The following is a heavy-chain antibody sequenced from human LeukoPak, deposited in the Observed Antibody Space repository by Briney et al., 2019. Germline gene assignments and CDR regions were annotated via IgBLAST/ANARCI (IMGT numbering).Heavy chain of an antibody. J-gene: IGHJ4*02. CDR3: AGGTTVTTSFDY. D-gene: IGHD4-17*01. CDR2: INPSGGST. V-gene: IGHV1-46*01. CDR1: GYTFTSYY. Sequence: GASVTVSCKASGYTFTSYYMHWVRQAPGQGSEWMGIINPSGGSTTYAQKFQGRLTMTRHTSTSTVYMELSSLRSEDTAVYYCAGGTTVTTSFDYWGQGTLVTVSS.